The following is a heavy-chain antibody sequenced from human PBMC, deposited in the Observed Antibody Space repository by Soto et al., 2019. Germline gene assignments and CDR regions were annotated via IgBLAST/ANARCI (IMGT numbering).Heavy chain of an antibody. CDR3: AKVPGKYYDSSGYLDY. CDR1: GFTFSSYG. J-gene: IGHJ4*02. CDR2: ISYDGSNK. D-gene: IGHD3-22*01. Sequence: GGSLRLSCAASGFTFSSYGMHWVRQAPGKGLEWVAVISYDGSNKYYADSVKGRFTISRDNSKNTLYLQMNSLRAEDTAVYYCAKVPGKYYDSSGYLDYWGQGTLVTVSS. V-gene: IGHV3-30*18.